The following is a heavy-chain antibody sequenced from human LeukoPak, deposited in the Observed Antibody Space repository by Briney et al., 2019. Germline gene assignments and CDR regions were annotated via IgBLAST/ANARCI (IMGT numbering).Heavy chain of an antibody. D-gene: IGHD3-22*01. J-gene: IGHJ4*02. CDR1: GFTFSSFG. Sequence: GRSLRLSCAASGFTFSSFGMHWVRQAPGKGLEWVALISYDGSNKHYADSVKGRFTTSRDNSKNTLYLQMNSLRAEDTAVYYCAKDRDSSGYYFDCWGQGTLVTVSS. CDR3: AKDRDSSGYYFDC. V-gene: IGHV3-30*18. CDR2: ISYDGSNK.